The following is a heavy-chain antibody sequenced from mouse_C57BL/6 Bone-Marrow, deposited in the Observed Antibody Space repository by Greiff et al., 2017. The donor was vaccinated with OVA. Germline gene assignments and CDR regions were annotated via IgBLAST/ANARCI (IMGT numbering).Heavy chain of an antibody. CDR2: ISSGGDYI. J-gene: IGHJ1*03. CDR1: GFTFSSYA. D-gene: IGHD2-2*01. CDR3: TREEGYYWYFDV. Sequence: EVPLVESGEGLVKPGGSLKLSCAASGFTFSSYAMSWVRQTPEKRLEWVAYISSGGDYIYYADTVKGRFTISRDNARNTLYLQMSSLKSEDTAMYYCTREEGYYWYFDVWGTGTTVTVSS. V-gene: IGHV5-9-1*02.